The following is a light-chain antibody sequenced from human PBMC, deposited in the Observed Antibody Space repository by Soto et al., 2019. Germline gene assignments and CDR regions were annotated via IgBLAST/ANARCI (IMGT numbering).Light chain of an antibody. CDR3: QTWGTGIQV. V-gene: IGLV4-69*01. Sequence: QLVLTQSPSASASLGASVKVTCTLSSGHSNYAIAWHQQQPEKGPRYLMILNSDGSHSKGDGIPDRFSGSSSGAERYLTISSLQSEDEADYYCQTWGTGIQVFGTGTKVTVL. CDR2: LNSDGSH. CDR1: SGHSNYA. J-gene: IGLJ1*01.